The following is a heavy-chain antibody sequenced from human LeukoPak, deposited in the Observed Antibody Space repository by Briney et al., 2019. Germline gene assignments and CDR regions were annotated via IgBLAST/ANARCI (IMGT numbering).Heavy chain of an antibody. J-gene: IGHJ5*01. CDR1: GYTFNSYY. CDR3: TRAAADNWFDP. Sequence: ASVKVSCKASGYTFNSYYMHWVRQAPGQGLEWMGIINPSGGSTRYAQKFQGRVTMTRDTSTSTLYMELNSLRSEDTAVYYCTRAAADNWFDPWGQGTTVTVSS. D-gene: IGHD2-15*01. V-gene: IGHV1-46*02. CDR2: INPSGGST.